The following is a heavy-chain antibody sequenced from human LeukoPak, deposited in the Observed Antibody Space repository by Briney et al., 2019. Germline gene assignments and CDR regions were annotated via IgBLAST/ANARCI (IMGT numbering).Heavy chain of an antibody. J-gene: IGHJ3*02. D-gene: IGHD3-3*01. CDR1: Y. CDR2: INHSGTT. V-gene: IGHV4-34*01. CDR3: ARVLRFLEWPDAFDI. Sequence: YWSXXXXPPXKGLXXIXEINHSGTTNYNPSLKTRVTISVDTSNNQFSLKLSSVTAADTAVYYCARVLRFLEWPDAFDIWGQGTMVTVSS.